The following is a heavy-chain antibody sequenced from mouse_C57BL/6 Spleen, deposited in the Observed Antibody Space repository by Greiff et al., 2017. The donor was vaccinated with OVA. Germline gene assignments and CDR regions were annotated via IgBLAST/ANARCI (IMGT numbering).Heavy chain of an antibody. V-gene: IGHV1-85*01. J-gene: IGHJ3*01. CDR2: IYPRDGST. Sequence: QVQLKESGPELVKPGASVKLSCKASGYTFTSYDINWVKQRPGQGLEWIGWIYPRDGSTKYNEKFKGKATLTVDTSSSTAYMELHSLTSEDSAVYFCARGGYGSSPAWFAYWGQGTLVTVSA. D-gene: IGHD1-1*01. CDR1: GYTFTSYD. CDR3: ARGGYGSSPAWFAY.